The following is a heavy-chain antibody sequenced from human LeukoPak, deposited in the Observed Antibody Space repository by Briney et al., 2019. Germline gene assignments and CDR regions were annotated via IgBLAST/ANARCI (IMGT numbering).Heavy chain of an antibody. Sequence: GGSLRLPCAASGFIVSSDYMSWVRQGPGKGLEWVSVIYSGGKTYYADSVKGRFTISRDDSKNTLYLQMNSLTSEDTAVYYCARESSSGYYLPYWGQGTLVTVSS. J-gene: IGHJ4*02. CDR3: ARESSSGYYLPY. D-gene: IGHD3-22*01. CDR1: GFIVSSDY. CDR2: IYSGGKT. V-gene: IGHV3-66*02.